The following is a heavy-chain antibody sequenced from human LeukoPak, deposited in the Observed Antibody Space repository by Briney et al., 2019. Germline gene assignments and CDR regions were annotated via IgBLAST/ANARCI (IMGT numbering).Heavy chain of an antibody. J-gene: IGHJ3*02. V-gene: IGHV1-18*01. CDR3: ARQYSSSSADHAFDI. CDR1: GYTFTSYG. CDR2: ISAYNGNT. Sequence: VKVSCKASGYTFTSYGISWVRQAPGQGLEWMGWISAYNGNTNYAQKLQGRVTMTTDTSTSTAYMELRSLRSDDTAVYYCARQYSSSSADHAFDIWGQGTMVTVSS. D-gene: IGHD6-6*01.